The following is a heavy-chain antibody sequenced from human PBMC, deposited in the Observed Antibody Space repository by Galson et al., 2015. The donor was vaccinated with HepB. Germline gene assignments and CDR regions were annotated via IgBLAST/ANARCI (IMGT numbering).Heavy chain of an antibody. V-gene: IGHV3-11*06. D-gene: IGHD5-24*01. Sequence: SLRLSCAASGFTFSDYYMSWIRQAPGKGLEWVSYISSSSSYTNYADSVKGRFTISRDNAKNSLYLQMNSLRAEDTAVYYCARYWMGDGYNWDGMDVWGQGTTVTVSS. CDR2: ISSSSSYT. CDR1: GFTFSDYY. J-gene: IGHJ6*02. CDR3: ARYWMGDGYNWDGMDV.